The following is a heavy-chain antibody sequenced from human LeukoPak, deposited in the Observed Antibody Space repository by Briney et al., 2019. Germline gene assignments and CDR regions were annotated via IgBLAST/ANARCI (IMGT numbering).Heavy chain of an antibody. J-gene: IGHJ3*02. CDR3: ARHSPYDSGGYQDDFDI. CDR2: IHNNGRT. D-gene: IGHD3-22*01. Sequence: SETLSLTCTLSGVSFGCYYWSWVRQPPGKGLEWLAYIHNNGRTNYNPSLKSRLTISLDTSKNQFSLNVMSVTAADTAVYYCARHSPYDSGGYQDDFDIWGQGTMVTVSS. CDR1: GVSFGCYY. V-gene: IGHV4-59*08.